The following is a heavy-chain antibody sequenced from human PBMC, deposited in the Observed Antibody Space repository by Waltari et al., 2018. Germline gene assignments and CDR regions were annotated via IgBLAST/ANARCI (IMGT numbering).Heavy chain of an antibody. CDR1: GFSVSNYA. D-gene: IGHD3-10*01. CDR3: AKGLGDRYFNL. Sequence: EVQLLESGGGLARPRGSLRLSCAASGFSVSNYAISWVRQAPGKGLEWVSSKSGGSGITSYAASVRGRFTIARDNSKNTLYLQMNSLRDEDTALYYCAKGLGDRYFNLWGRGTLVTVSS. CDR2: KSGGSGIT. J-gene: IGHJ2*01. V-gene: IGHV3-23*01.